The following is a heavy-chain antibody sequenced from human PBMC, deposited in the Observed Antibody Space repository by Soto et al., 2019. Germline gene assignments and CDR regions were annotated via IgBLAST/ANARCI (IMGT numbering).Heavy chain of an antibody. Sequence: PSETLSLTCAVYGGSFSGYYWSWIRQPPGKGLEWIGEINHSGSTNYNPSLKSRVTISVDTSKNPFSLKLSSVTAADTAVYYVARAVTTWYNYYYGMDVGGQGTTGTAP. CDR2: INHSGST. CDR1: GGSFSGYY. D-gene: IGHD4-17*01. CDR3: ARAVTTWYNYYYGMDV. V-gene: IGHV4-34*01. J-gene: IGHJ6*02.